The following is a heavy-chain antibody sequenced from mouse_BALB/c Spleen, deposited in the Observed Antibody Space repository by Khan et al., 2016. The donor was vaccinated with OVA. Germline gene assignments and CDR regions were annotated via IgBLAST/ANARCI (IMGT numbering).Heavy chain of an antibody. CDR2: ISYSGGT. J-gene: IGHJ2*01. Sequence: EVKLLESGPGLVKPSQSLSLTCTVTGYSITSGYAWNWIRQFPGNKLEWMGYISYSGGTSYNPSLKSRISITRDTSKNQFFLQLNSVTTEDTATYYCARGNCYGYYFDYWGQGTTLTVSA. CDR3: ARGNCYGYYFDY. D-gene: IGHD1-1*01. V-gene: IGHV3-2*02. CDR1: GYSITSGYA.